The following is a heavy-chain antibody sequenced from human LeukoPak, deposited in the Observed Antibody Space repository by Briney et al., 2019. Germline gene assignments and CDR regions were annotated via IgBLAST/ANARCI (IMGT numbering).Heavy chain of an antibody. J-gene: IGHJ4*02. Sequence: SDTLSLTCTVSGSSVSRYYWNWIRQPAGKGLEWIGRIYDSGTTNSNPSLKSRVAMSVDTSRNQFSLQLFSLTAADTAVYYCARCWSSSSYFNFWGQGILVTVSS. CDR2: IYDSGTT. CDR3: ARCWSSSSYFNF. V-gene: IGHV4-4*07. CDR1: GSSVSRYY. D-gene: IGHD6-6*01.